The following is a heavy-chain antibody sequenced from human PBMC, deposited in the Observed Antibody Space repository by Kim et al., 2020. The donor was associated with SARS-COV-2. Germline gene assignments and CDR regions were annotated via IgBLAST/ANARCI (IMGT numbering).Heavy chain of an antibody. Sequence: TNYNPSLKSRVTISVDTSKNQFSLKLSSVTAADTAVYYCARQSYGEPLDYWGQGTLVTVSS. D-gene: IGHD4-17*01. J-gene: IGHJ4*02. CDR3: ARQSYGEPLDY. V-gene: IGHV4-59*08. CDR2: T.